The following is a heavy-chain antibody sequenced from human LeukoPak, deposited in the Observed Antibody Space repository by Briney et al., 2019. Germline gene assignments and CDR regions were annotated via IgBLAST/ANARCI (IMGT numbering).Heavy chain of an antibody. V-gene: IGHV3-74*01. Sequence: GGSLRLSCAASGFTFSSYWMHWVRQAPGKGPLWVSHINGDGSTTNYADSAKGRFTISRDNAKNTLYLQMNSLRAEVTAVYYCAEAASVRGVSYWGQGTLVTVSS. CDR3: AEAASVRGVSY. J-gene: IGHJ4*02. CDR2: INGDGSTT. D-gene: IGHD3-10*01. CDR1: GFTFSSYW.